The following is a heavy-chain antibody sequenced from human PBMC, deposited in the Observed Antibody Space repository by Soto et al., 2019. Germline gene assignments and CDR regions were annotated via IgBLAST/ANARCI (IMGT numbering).Heavy chain of an antibody. D-gene: IGHD2-15*01. CDR1: GVTFRSDW. V-gene: IGHV3-74*03. J-gene: IGHJ6*02. CDR2: INGDGSTT. Sequence: EVQLVESGGGLVQPGGSLRLSCVVSGVTFRSDWMHWVRQAPGKGLMWVSRINGDGSTTTYADSVKGRFTVSRDNAKNTVYLQMNSLRAEDTAVYHCARAKDCGGGSCSDYHYNGMDAWGQGTTVTVSS. CDR3: ARAKDCGGGSCSDYHYNGMDA.